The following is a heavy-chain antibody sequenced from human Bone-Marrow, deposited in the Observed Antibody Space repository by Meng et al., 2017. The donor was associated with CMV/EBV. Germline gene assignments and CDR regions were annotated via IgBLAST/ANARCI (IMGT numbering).Heavy chain of an antibody. D-gene: IGHD3-22*01. Sequence: AAGFTFSHAWMSCLRQAPGKGLEWVGRIKSTTDGGTTDYAAPVKGRFTISRDDSKNTLYLQMNSLKTEDTAVYYCTTDSFYDSQFDPWGQGTLVTVSS. V-gene: IGHV3-15*01. CDR3: TTDSFYDSQFDP. CDR1: GFTFSHAW. J-gene: IGHJ5*02. CDR2: IKSTTDGGTT.